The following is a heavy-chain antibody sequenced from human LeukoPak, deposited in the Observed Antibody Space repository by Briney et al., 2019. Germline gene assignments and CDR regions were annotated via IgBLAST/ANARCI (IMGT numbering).Heavy chain of an antibody. CDR2: IIPIFGAA. CDR3: ARGQGVTMVRGVILYYYMDV. D-gene: IGHD3-10*01. CDR1: GGTFSSYA. V-gene: IGHV1-69*05. Sequence: ASVKVSCKVSGGTFSSYAISWVRQAPGQGLEWMGGIIPIFGAANYAQKFQGRVTITTDESTSTAYMELSSLRSEDTAVYYCARGQGVTMVRGVILYYYMDVWGKGTTVTVSS. J-gene: IGHJ6*03.